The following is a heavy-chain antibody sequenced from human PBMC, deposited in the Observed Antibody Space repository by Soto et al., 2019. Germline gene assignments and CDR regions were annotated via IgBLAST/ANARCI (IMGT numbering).Heavy chain of an antibody. D-gene: IGHD2-8*02. CDR2: IIPFFGKP. J-gene: IGHJ6*02. V-gene: IGHV1-69*05. CDR3: ARGPWGMLLDYSMDV. Sequence: QVQLVQSGAEVKKPGSSVKVSCKASGGSFNTYAISWVRQAPGQGLEWMGGIIPFFGKPNYAQRVPDRVTITPDESTSTAYMELTRLRSDGTAVYCGARGPWGMLLDYSMDVWGRGPTVTVSS. CDR1: GGSFNTYA.